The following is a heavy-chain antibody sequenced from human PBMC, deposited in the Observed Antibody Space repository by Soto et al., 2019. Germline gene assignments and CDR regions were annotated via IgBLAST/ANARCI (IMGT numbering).Heavy chain of an antibody. CDR1: GFTFSSYA. D-gene: IGHD6-13*01. J-gene: IGHJ4*02. CDR2: ISYDGSNK. CDR3: AKHVASSWRYYFDH. Sequence: PGGSLRLSCAASGFTFSSYAMHWVRQAPGKGLEWVAVISYDGSNKYYADSVKGRFTISRDNSKNTLYLQMNGLRADDTAIYFCAKHVASSWRYYFDHWGQGTLVTVSS. V-gene: IGHV3-30-3*02.